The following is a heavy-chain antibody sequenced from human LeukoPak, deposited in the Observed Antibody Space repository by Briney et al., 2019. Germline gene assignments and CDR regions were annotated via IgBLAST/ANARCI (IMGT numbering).Heavy chain of an antibody. CDR2: IYHSGST. J-gene: IGHJ4*02. D-gene: IGHD3-22*01. CDR3: ASGGYYSFDY. CDR1: GFTFSSYA. V-gene: IGHV4-30-2*01. Sequence: LRLSCAASGFTFSSYAMSWIRQPPGKGLEWIGYIYHSGSTYYNPSLKSRVTISVDRSKNQFSLKLSSVTAADTAVYYCASGGYYSFDYWGQGTLVTVSS.